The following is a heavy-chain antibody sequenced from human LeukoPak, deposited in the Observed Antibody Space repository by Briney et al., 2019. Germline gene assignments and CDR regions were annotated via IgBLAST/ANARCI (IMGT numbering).Heavy chain of an antibody. D-gene: IGHD2-2*01. CDR3: ARGSSTSGWFDP. Sequence: ASVKVSCKASGGTFSSYAITWVRQAPGQGLEWMGRIIPIIGVANYAQKFQGRVTIIADKSTSTTYMELSSLRSEDTAVYYCARGSSTSGWFDPWGRGTLVTVSP. CDR1: GGTFSSYA. J-gene: IGHJ5*02. CDR2: IIPIIGVA. V-gene: IGHV1-69*04.